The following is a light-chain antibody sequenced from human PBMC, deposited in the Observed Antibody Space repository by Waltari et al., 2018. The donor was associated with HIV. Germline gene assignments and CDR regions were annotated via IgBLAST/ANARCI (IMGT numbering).Light chain of an antibody. CDR3: AVWDDSLGGAV. J-gene: IGLJ2*01. Sequence: QSVVTQPPSASGTPGQRVTISCSGSGSNIGTYSVNWYQHFPGTAPKLLIYMNDQRPSGGPGRFSGSQSGTSASLAISGVQYDDEADYYCAVWDDSLGGAVFGGGTKLTVL. V-gene: IGLV1-47*01. CDR1: GSNIGTYS. CDR2: MND.